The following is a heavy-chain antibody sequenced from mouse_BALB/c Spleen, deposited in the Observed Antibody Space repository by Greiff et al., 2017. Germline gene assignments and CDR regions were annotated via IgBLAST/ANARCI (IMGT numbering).Heavy chain of an antibody. Sequence: EVKLVESGGGLVQPGGSLKLSCAASGFTFSSYGMSWVRQTPDKRLELVATINSNGGSTYYPESVKGRFTISRDNAKNTLYLQMSSLKSEDTAMYYCARDYCGYYYFDYWGQGTTLTVSA. CDR2: INSNGGST. D-gene: IGHD1-2*01. V-gene: IGHV5-6-3*01. CDR1: GFTFSSYG. J-gene: IGHJ2*01. CDR3: ARDYCGYYYFDY.